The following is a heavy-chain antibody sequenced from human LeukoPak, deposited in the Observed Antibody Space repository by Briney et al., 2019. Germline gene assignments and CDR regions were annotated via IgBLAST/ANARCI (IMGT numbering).Heavy chain of an antibody. V-gene: IGHV1-46*01. J-gene: IGHJ4*02. CDR1: GYTFTSYY. Sequence: ASVKVSCKASGYTFTSYYMHWVRQAPGQGLEWMGIINPSGGSTSYAQKFQGRVTMTRDMSTSTVYVELSSLRSEDTAVYYCARESTWDYYDNSGRITLGYFDYWGQGTLVTVSS. D-gene: IGHD3-22*01. CDR3: ARESTWDYYDNSGRITLGYFDY. CDR2: INPSGGST.